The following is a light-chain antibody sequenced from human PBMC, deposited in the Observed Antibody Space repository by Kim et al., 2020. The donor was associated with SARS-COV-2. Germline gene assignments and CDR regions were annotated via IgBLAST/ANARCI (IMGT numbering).Light chain of an antibody. CDR2: SAS. J-gene: IGKJ5*01. V-gene: IGKV1-12*01. CDR1: QNISSG. Sequence: ASVGDRVTITCRSSQNISSGLAWYQQKPGKAPNLLIYSASTLQSGVPSRFSGSGSGTDFTLIISSLQPEDFATYYCQQANSVPLTFGQGTRLEIK. CDR3: QQANSVPLT.